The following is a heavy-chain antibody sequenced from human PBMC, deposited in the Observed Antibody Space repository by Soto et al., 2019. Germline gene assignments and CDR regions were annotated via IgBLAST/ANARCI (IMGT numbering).Heavy chain of an antibody. Sequence: SVKVSCKASGGTFSSYAISWVRQAPGQGLEWMGGIIPIFGRTNYAQKFQGRVTLTMDTSTRTVYMELSSLRFDDTAVYYCARDLAAGDYWGQGTLVTVSS. J-gene: IGHJ4*02. CDR1: GGTFSSYA. CDR2: IIPIFGRT. D-gene: IGHD6-13*01. V-gene: IGHV1-69*05. CDR3: ARDLAAGDY.